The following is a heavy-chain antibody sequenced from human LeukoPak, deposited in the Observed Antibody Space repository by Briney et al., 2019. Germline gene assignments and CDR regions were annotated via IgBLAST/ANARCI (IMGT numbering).Heavy chain of an antibody. CDR2: IYTSGST. Sequence: SETLSLTCTVPGGSISSYYWSWIRQPAGKGLEWIGRIYTSGSTNYNPSLKSRVTMSVDTSKNQFSLKLSSVTAADTAVYSCAREMTTVTYYAFDIWGQGTMVTVSS. V-gene: IGHV4-4*07. J-gene: IGHJ3*02. D-gene: IGHD4-17*01. CDR1: GGSISSYY. CDR3: AREMTTVTYYAFDI.